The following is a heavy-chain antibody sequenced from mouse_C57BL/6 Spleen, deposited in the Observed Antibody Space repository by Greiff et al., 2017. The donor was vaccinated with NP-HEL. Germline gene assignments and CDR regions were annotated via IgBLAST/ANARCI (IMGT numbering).Heavy chain of an antibody. CDR2: ISDGGSYT. V-gene: IGHV5-4*03. D-gene: IGHD1-1*01. Sequence: EVKVVESGGGLVKPGGSLKLSCAASGFTFSSYAMSWVRQTPEKRLEWVATISDGGSYTYYPDNVKGRFTISRDNAKNNLYLQMSHLKSEDTAMYYCARFITTVVRGYFDYWGQGTTLTVSS. CDR1: GFTFSSYA. CDR3: ARFITTVVRGYFDY. J-gene: IGHJ2*01.